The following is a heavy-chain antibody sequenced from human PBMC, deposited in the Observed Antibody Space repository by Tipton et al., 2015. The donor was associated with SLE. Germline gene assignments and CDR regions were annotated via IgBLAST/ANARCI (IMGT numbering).Heavy chain of an antibody. Sequence: TLSLTCTVSGGSISSYYWSWIRQPPGKGLEWIGYIYYSGSTNYNPSLKSRVTISVDTPKNQFSLKLSSVTAADTAVYYCARDRGIAARPSYYYYYMDVWGKGTTVTVSS. CDR1: GGSISSYY. D-gene: IGHD6-6*01. CDR3: ARDRGIAARPSYYYYYMDV. V-gene: IGHV4-59*01. CDR2: IYYSGST. J-gene: IGHJ6*03.